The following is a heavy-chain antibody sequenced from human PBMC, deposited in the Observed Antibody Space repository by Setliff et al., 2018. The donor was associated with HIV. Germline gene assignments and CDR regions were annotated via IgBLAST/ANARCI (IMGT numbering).Heavy chain of an antibody. CDR1: GYTFSDYD. J-gene: IGHJ4*02. Sequence: ASVKVSCKASGYTFSDYDVAWVRQAPGQGLEWMGWISGYSGHTSYAQKIQGRVTMTTDTSTSTAYMELRSLRSDDTAVYFCAREHSTTWPYFDFWGQGTLVTVLL. CDR3: AREHSTTWPYFDF. CDR2: ISGYSGHT. V-gene: IGHV1-18*01. D-gene: IGHD6-13*01.